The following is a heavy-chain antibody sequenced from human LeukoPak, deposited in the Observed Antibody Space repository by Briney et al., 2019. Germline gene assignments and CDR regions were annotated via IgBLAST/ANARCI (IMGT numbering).Heavy chain of an antibody. D-gene: IGHD5-24*01. V-gene: IGHV4-34*01. CDR3: ARGLGEGYPDS. CDR1: GGSFSGFY. Sequence: SETLSLSCAVHGGSFSGFYWTWMRQPPGKGPEWIGEVNHSRGTNYNPSLKSRVTISEDTSKNQFSLNLTSVTAADTAVYYCARGLGEGYPDSWGQGTLVTVSS. J-gene: IGHJ4*02. CDR2: VNHSRGT.